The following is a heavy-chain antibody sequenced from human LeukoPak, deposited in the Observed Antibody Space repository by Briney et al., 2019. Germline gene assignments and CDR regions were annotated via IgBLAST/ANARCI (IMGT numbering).Heavy chain of an antibody. CDR2: INHSGST. CDR1: GGSFSGYY. CDR3: ARVARRIAAAGTYFGPFDP. V-gene: IGHV4-34*01. Sequence: PSETLPLTCAVYGGSFSGYYWSWIRQPPGKGLEWIGEINHSGSTNYNPSLKSRVTISVDTSKNQFSLKLSSVTAADTAVYYCARVARRIAAAGTYFGPFDPWGQGTLVTVSS. D-gene: IGHD6-13*01. J-gene: IGHJ5*02.